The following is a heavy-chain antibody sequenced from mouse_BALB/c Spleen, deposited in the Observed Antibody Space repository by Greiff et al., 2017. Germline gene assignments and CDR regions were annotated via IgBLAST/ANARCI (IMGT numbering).Heavy chain of an antibody. CDR1: GYTFTSYY. J-gene: IGHJ4*01. V-gene: IGHV1S56*01. CDR2: IYPGNVNT. Sequence: QVQLQQSGAELVRPGTSVRISCKASGYTFTSYYIHWVKQRPGQGLEWIGWIYPGNVNTKYNEKFKGKATLTADKSSSTAYMQLSSLTSEDSAVYFCAREGLGYYAMDYWGQGTSVTVSS. CDR3: AREGLGYYAMDY. D-gene: IGHD4-1*01.